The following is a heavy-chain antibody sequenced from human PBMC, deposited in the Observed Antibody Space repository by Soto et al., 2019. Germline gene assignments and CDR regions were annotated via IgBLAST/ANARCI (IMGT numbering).Heavy chain of an antibody. CDR3: AKSYSSNWYDYFDY. D-gene: IGHD6-13*01. V-gene: IGHV3-23*01. J-gene: IGHJ4*02. CDR1: GFTFGTYA. Sequence: GSLILSFAASGFTFGTYAISLVRQAPGKGLEWISAISGSGGSTSYADSVKGRFTISRDTSKNTLYMQMNSLRAEDTALYYCAKSYSSNWYDYFDYWGQGTLVTVSS. CDR2: ISGSGGST.